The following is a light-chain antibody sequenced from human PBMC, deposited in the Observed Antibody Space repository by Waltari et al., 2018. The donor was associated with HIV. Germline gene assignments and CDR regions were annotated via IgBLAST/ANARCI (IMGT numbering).Light chain of an antibody. V-gene: IGLV2-14*01. Sequence: QSALTQPASVSGSPGQSITISCTGTSSDVGGYNYVSWYQQHPVKAPKLMIYEVSNRPSGVSNRFSGSKSGNTASLAISGLQSEDEADYYCAAWDDSLNGLVFGGGTKLTVL. CDR2: EVS. CDR3: AAWDDSLNGLV. CDR1: SSDVGGYNY. J-gene: IGLJ2*01.